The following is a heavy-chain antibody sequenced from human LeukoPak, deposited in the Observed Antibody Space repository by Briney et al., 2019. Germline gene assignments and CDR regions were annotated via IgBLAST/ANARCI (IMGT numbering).Heavy chain of an antibody. CDR2: INHSGST. CDR1: GGSFSGYY. CDR3: ARDRHDILTGYFYYYYMDV. D-gene: IGHD3-9*01. V-gene: IGHV4-34*01. J-gene: IGHJ6*03. Sequence: SETLSLTCAVYGGSFSGYYWSWIRQPPGKGLEWIGEINHSGSTNYNPSLKSRVTISVDTSKNQFSLKLSSVTAADTAVYYCARDRHDILTGYFYYYYMDVWGKGTTVTVSS.